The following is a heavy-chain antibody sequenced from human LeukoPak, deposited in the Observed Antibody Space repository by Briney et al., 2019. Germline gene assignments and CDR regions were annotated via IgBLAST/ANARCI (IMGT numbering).Heavy chain of an antibody. CDR2: ISSSSSYI. CDR1: GFTFSSYS. CDR3: ARDDSSGLGWGFDY. J-gene: IGHJ4*02. D-gene: IGHD3-22*01. Sequence: PGGSLRLSCAASGFTFSSYSMNWVRQAPGKGLEWVSSISSSSSYIYYADSVKGRFTISRDNAKNSLYLQMNSLRVEDTAVYYCARDDSSGLGWGFDYWGQGTLVTASS. V-gene: IGHV3-21*01.